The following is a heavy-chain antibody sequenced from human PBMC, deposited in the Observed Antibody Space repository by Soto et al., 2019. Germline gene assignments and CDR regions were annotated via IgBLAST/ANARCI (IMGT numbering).Heavy chain of an antibody. CDR1: GGSISSGDYY. J-gene: IGHJ5*02. CDR3: ARVNWGFGVMVYAGWFDP. V-gene: IGHV4-30-4*01. D-gene: IGHD2-8*01. Sequence: SETLSLTCTVSGGSISSGDYYWSWIRQPPEKGMERIGYIYYSGSTYYNPSLKSRVTISVDTSKNQFSLKLSSVTAADTAVYYCARVNWGFGVMVYAGWFDPWGQGTLVTVSS. CDR2: IYYSGST.